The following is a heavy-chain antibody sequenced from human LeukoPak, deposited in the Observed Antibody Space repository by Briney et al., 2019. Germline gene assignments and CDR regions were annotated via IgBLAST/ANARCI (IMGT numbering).Heavy chain of an antibody. CDR2: INHSGST. CDR3: ARGRTFITIFGVVIIPYFDY. J-gene: IGHJ4*02. CDR1: GGSISSYY. V-gene: IGHV4-34*01. Sequence: SETLSLTCTVSGGSISSYYWSWIRQPPGKGLEWIGEINHSGSTNYNPSLKSRVTISVDTSKNQFSLKLSSVTAADTAVYYCARGRTFITIFGVVIIPYFDYWGQGTLVTVSS. D-gene: IGHD3-3*01.